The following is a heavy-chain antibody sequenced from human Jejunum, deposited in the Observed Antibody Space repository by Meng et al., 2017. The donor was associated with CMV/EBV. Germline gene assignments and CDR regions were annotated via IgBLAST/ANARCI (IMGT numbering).Heavy chain of an antibody. Sequence: CATSGFTFGSYGMHWVRQAPGKGLEWVAVIWYDGNKEFYADYVKGRFIISRDSSKRMVYLQMNSLRAEDTAIYYCAKQDATYYFDSWGPGTLVTVSS. CDR1: GFTFGSYG. CDR2: IWYDGNKE. CDR3: AKQDATYYFDS. D-gene: IGHD2-21*01. V-gene: IGHV3-33*06. J-gene: IGHJ4*02.